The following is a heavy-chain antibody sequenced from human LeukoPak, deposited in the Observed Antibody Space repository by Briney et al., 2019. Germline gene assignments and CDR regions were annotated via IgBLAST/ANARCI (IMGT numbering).Heavy chain of an antibody. CDR2: IYYSGST. V-gene: IGHV4-39*07. Sequence: SETLSLTCTVSGGSISSSSYYWGWIRQPPGKGLEWIGSIYYSGSTYYNPSLKSRVTISVDTSKNQFSLKLSSVTAADTAVYYCARVIPLRFGELSSWFDPWGRGTLTSVSA. CDR1: GGSISSSSYY. J-gene: IGHJ5*02. CDR3: ARVIPLRFGELSSWFDP. D-gene: IGHD3-10*01.